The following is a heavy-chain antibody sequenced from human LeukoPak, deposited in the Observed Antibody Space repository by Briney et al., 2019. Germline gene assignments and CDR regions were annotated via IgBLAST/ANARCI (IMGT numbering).Heavy chain of an antibody. V-gene: IGHV3-66*01. CDR1: GFTVSSNY. J-gene: IGHJ4*02. CDR2: IYSGGST. CDR3: ARERVVRGVISAFDY. Sequence: GGSLRLSCAASGFTVSSNYMSWVRQAPGKGLEWVSVIYSGGSTYYADSVKGRFTISRDNSKNTLYLQMNSLRAEDTAVYYCARERVVRGVISAFDYWGQGTLATVSS. D-gene: IGHD3-10*01.